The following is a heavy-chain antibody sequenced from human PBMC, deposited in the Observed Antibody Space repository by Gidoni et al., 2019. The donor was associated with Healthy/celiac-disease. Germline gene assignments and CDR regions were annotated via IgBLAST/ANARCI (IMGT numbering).Heavy chain of an antibody. V-gene: IGHV4-31*03. CDR3: ARQIDSSGPWDY. CDR1: GGSISSGAYY. D-gene: IGHD3-22*01. CDR2: LYNSGST. J-gene: IGHJ4*02. Sequence: QVQLQESGPGLVKPSQTLSLTCTVSGGSISSGAYYWSWIRQHPGKGLEWIGYLYNSGSTYYNPSLKSRVTISVDTSKNQFSLKLSSVTAADTAVYYCARQIDSSGPWDYWGQGTLVTVSP.